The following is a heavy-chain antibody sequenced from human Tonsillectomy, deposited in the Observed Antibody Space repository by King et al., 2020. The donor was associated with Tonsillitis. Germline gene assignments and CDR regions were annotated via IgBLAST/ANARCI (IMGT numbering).Heavy chain of an antibody. D-gene: IGHD2-2*02. CDR1: GGTFSSYG. Sequence: QLVQSGAEVKKPGSSVKVSCKASGGTFSSYGISWVRQAPGQGLEWMGGIIPILRSANYAPKIQGRVTITADASTRTVYMELSSLRSDSTAVYYCARGTPGYCDSSSCYTNYYYYYMDVWGKGTTVTVSS. CDR2: IIPILRSA. CDR3: ARGTPGYCDSSSCYTNYYYYYMDV. J-gene: IGHJ6*03. V-gene: IGHV1-69*01.